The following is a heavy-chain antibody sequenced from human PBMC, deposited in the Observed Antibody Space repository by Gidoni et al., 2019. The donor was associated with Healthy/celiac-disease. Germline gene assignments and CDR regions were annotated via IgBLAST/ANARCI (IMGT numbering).Heavy chain of an antibody. D-gene: IGHD3-3*01. CDR2: IYSGGST. Sequence: EVQLVETGGGLIQPGGSLRLSCAASGFTVSSNYMSWVRQAPGKGLEWVSVIYSGGSTYYADSVKGRFTISRDNSKNTLYLQMNSLRAEDTAVYYCARILDFWSGYYFDYWGQGTLVTVSS. V-gene: IGHV3-53*02. J-gene: IGHJ4*02. CDR3: ARILDFWSGYYFDY. CDR1: GFTVSSNY.